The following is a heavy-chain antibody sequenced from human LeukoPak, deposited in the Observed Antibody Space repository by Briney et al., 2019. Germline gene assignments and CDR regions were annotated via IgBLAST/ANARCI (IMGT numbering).Heavy chain of an antibody. V-gene: IGHV3-23*01. CDR3: AKRDRPCSGDCSAPYYFDY. D-gene: IGHD2-21*02. CDR1: GFPFSNYA. CDR2: ISGGGDST. Sequence: GGSLRLSCAASGFPFSNYAMSWVRQAPGKGLEWVSAISGGGDSTYYADSLKGRFTISRDNSKNKLYLQVNSLRAEDTAVYYCAKRDRPCSGDCSAPYYFDYWGQGTLVTVSS. J-gene: IGHJ4*02.